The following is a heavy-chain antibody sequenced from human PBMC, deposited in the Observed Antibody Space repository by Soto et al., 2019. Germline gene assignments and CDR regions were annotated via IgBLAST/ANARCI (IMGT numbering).Heavy chain of an antibody. D-gene: IGHD3-10*01. CDR2: IRQDGSDK. Sequence: EVQLVESGGGLVQPGGSLRLSCAASGFAFSSYWMTWVRQAPGEGLGWVGNIRQDGSDKYYGDSVKGRFSISRDNAKNSLYRQMNGLRAEDTAVYYCARDYYASGSHDHWGQGTLVTVSS. CDR1: GFAFSSYW. V-gene: IGHV3-7*01. J-gene: IGHJ4*02. CDR3: ARDYYASGSHDH.